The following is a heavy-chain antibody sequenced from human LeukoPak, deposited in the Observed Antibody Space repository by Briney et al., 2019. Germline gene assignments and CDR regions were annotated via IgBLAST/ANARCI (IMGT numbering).Heavy chain of an antibody. J-gene: IGHJ4*02. CDR3: ARANGQLWTTPDY. CDR2: ISYDGSKK. D-gene: IGHD5-18*01. CDR1: GFTFSSYG. Sequence: GGSLRLSCAASGFTFSSYGMHWVRQPQGEGLEWVAVISYDGSKKSSAESVKGRFTISRDNSKNTLYLQMNSLRPEDTAVYFCARANGQLWTTPDYWGQGTLVTVSS. V-gene: IGHV3-30*03.